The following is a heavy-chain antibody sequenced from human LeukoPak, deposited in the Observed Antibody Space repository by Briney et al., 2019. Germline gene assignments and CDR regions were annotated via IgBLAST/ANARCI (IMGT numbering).Heavy chain of an antibody. CDR2: INGSSSDT. CDR3: ARRGTTYCTVDSCHPNWFDP. D-gene: IGHD2-15*01. V-gene: IGHV3-11*03. Sequence: PGGSLRLSCAASGFTFSDYYMTWIRQAPGRGLEWISYINGSSSDTKYADSVKGRFTISRDNAKNSLYLLMNSLRAEDTAVYYCARRGTTYCTVDSCHPNWFDPWGQGTLVIVSS. J-gene: IGHJ5*02. CDR1: GFTFSDYY.